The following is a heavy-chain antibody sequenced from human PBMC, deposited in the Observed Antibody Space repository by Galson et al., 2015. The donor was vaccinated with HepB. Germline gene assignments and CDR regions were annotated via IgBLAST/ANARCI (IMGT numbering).Heavy chain of an antibody. Sequence: SCKASGGTFSSYAISWVRQAPGQGLEWMGRIIPILGIANYAQKFQGRVTITADESTSTAYMELSSLRSEDTAVYYCARIGGYSYGERIDYWGQGTLVTVSS. V-gene: IGHV1-69*04. CDR2: IIPILGIA. J-gene: IGHJ4*02. CDR1: GGTFSSYA. CDR3: ARIGGYSYGERIDY. D-gene: IGHD5-18*01.